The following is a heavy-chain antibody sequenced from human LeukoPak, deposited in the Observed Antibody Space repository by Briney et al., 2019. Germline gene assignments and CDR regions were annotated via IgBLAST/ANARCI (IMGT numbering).Heavy chain of an antibody. Sequence: GGSLRLSCTTSGFTFRSFALSWVRQAPGKGLEWVSGISGSGANTYSADSVKGHFTISRDNSKNTLYVDMKSLRAEDTAVYYCAKEIGQYTSTWPSYYFDYWGQGTLVTVSS. D-gene: IGHD6-13*01. CDR1: GFTFRSFA. CDR2: ISGSGANT. V-gene: IGHV3-23*01. J-gene: IGHJ4*02. CDR3: AKEIGQYTSTWPSYYFDY.